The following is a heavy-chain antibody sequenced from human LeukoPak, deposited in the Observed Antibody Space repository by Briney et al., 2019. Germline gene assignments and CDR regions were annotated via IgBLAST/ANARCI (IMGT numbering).Heavy chain of an antibody. CDR1: GYSFTSYA. D-gene: IGHD3-22*01. Sequence: ASVKVSCKASGYSFTSYAVHWVRQAPGQRLEWMGWINGGNGNTKYSQKFQGRVTITRDTSASTAYMELSSLRSEDTAVYYCATPGVYYDSSGYTYWGQGTLVTVSS. V-gene: IGHV1-3*01. J-gene: IGHJ4*02. CDR3: ATPGVYYDSSGYTY. CDR2: INGGNGNT.